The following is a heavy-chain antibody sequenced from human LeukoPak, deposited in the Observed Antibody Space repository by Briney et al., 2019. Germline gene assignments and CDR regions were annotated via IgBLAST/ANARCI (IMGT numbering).Heavy chain of an antibody. CDR1: VLTFSSYA. J-gene: IGHJ4*02. CDR3: AKDGTYFDY. V-gene: IGHV3-23*01. Sequence: TGGSLRLSCGASVLTFSSYAMSWVRQAPGKGLEGVSGITGNGGRIYYADSVKGRFTISRDNSKNTLYLQMNNLRAEDTAVYYCAKDGTYFDYRGQGTLVAVSS. CDR2: ITGNGGRI.